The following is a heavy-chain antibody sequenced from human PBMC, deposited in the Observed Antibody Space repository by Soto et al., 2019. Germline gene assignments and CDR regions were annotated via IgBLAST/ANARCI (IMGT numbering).Heavy chain of an antibody. CDR2: IKQDGSEK. V-gene: IGHV3-7*01. J-gene: IGHJ4*02. Sequence: EVQLVESGGGLVQPGGSLRLSCAASGFTFSGYWMSWVRQPPGKGLEWVANIKQDGSEKYYVDSVKGRFTISRDNAKNSLYLLMNSLRAEDTAVYYCAKNNRDCSSNNCFVFDYWVQGTLVTVSS. CDR3: AKNNRDCSSNNCFVFDY. CDR1: GFTFSGYW. D-gene: IGHD2-2*01.